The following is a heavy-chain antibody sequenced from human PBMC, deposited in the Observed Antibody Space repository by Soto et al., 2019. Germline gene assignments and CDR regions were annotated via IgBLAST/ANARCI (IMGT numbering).Heavy chain of an antibody. CDR3: VRRVSGNYDY. Sequence: EVQLAESGGGMVQPGGSLRLSCVASGFTFSSYDMHWVRQAPGKGLEYVSSISSNGGTTYYGNSVKGRFTISRDNSKNTLYLQMGSLSAEDEAVYYCVRRVSGNYDYWGQGTLVTVSS. V-gene: IGHV3-64*01. CDR1: GFTFSSYD. D-gene: IGHD1-7*01. CDR2: ISSNGGTT. J-gene: IGHJ4*02.